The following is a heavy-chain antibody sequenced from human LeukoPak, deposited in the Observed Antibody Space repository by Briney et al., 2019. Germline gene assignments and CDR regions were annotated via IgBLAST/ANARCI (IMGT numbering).Heavy chain of an antibody. J-gene: IGHJ4*02. D-gene: IGHD3-9*01. CDR1: GGSINSGAYF. CDR2: IYSSGGT. Sequence: SQTLSLTCTVSGGSINSGAYFWRWLRQHPGKGLEWIGYIYSSGGTYYNPSLKSRVTISVDTSKSHFSLKLSSVTAADTAVYYCARMRNDLLTGYDYYFDYWGQGTLVTVSS. V-gene: IGHV4-31*03. CDR3: ARMRNDLLTGYDYYFDY.